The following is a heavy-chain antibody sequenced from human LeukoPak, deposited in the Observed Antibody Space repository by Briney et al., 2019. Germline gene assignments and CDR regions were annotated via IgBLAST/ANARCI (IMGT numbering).Heavy chain of an antibody. CDR3: ARSPDILTGENFDY. CDR2: INPKSGGT. CDR1: GGTFSSYA. Sequence: ASAKVSCKASGGTFSSYAISWVRQAPGQGLEWMGWINPKSGGTNEAQKFHDRVTMTRDTSIRTAYMEVSRLRSDDTAVYYCARSPDILTGENFDYWGQGTLVTVSS. J-gene: IGHJ4*02. D-gene: IGHD3-9*01. V-gene: IGHV1-2*02.